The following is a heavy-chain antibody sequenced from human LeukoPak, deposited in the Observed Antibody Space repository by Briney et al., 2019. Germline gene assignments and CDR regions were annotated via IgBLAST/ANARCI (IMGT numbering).Heavy chain of an antibody. V-gene: IGHV4-34*01. CDR2: INYSGST. D-gene: IGHD2-8*01. CDR1: GGSFSGYY. CDR3: ARDGRGLGFYYYYMDV. Sequence: SETLSLTCAVYGGSFSGYYWTWIRQPPGKGLEWIGEINYSGSTKYNPSLKSRVTISVDTSKNQFSLKLSSVTAADTAVYYCARDGRGLGFYYYYMDVWGKGTTVTVSS. J-gene: IGHJ6*03.